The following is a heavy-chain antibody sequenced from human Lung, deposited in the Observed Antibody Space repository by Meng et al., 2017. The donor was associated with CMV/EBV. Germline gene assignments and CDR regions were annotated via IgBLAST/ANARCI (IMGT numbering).Heavy chain of an antibody. CDR1: GGSITSYY. V-gene: IGHV4-59*01. J-gene: IGHJ6*02. D-gene: IGHD1-14*01. Sequence: GSLRLXCTVSGGSITSYYWSWIRQPPGKGLEWIAYMYYSRDASYNPSLRSRFTVSVDTSKSQFSLQLSSVTAADTAVYYCARDWQGGAEPYGMDVWGQGTTVTVSS. CDR2: MYYSRDA. CDR3: ARDWQGGAEPYGMDV.